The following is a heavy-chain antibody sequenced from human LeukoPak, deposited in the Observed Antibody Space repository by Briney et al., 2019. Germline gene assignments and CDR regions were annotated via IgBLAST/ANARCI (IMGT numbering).Heavy chain of an antibody. CDR3: ARDYRIAVAGYYFDY. CDR1: GYTFTSYY. D-gene: IGHD6-19*01. V-gene: IGHV1-46*01. J-gene: IGHJ4*02. CDR2: INPSGGNT. Sequence: ASVKVSCKASGYTFTSYYMHWVRQAPGQGLEWMGIINPSGGNTSYAQKFQGRVTMTRDMSTSTVYMELSSLRSEDTAVYYCARDYRIAVAGYYFDYWGQGTLVTVSS.